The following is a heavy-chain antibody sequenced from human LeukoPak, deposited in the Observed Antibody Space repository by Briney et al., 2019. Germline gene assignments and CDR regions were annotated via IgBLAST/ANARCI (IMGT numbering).Heavy chain of an antibody. Sequence: PSETLSLTCTVSGGSISSGGYYWTWIRQDPGKGLEWIGYIYYTGSTYYNPSLRSRVTISVDTSKNQFSLKLSSVTAADTAVYFCARGYSYGYFDYWGQGTLVTVSS. V-gene: IGHV4-31*03. CDR1: GGSISSGGYY. J-gene: IGHJ4*02. CDR2: IYYTGST. CDR3: ARGYSYGYFDY. D-gene: IGHD5-18*01.